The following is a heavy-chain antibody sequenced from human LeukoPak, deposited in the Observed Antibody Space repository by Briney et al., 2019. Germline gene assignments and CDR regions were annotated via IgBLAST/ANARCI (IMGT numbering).Heavy chain of an antibody. CDR2: IWYDGSNK. CDR1: GFTFSSYG. CDR3: ARDAVSDDYGDYGIEYYFDY. Sequence: PGRSLRLSCAASGFTFSSYGMHWVRQAPGKGLEWVAVIWYDGSNKYYADSVKGRFTISRDNAKNSLYLQMNSLRAENTAVYYCARDAVSDDYGDYGIEYYFDYWGQGTLATVSS. V-gene: IGHV3-33*01. J-gene: IGHJ4*02. D-gene: IGHD4-17*01.